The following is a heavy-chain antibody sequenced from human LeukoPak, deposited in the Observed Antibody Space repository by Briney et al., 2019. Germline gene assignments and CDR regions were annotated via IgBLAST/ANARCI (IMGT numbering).Heavy chain of an antibody. CDR2: ISAYNGNT. CDR3: AREKQGGAFDI. Sequence: WASVKVSCKASGYTFTGHYIHWVRQAPGQGLEWMGWISAYNGNTNYAQKLQGRVTMTTDTSTSTAYMELRSLRSDDTAVYYCAREKQGGAFDIWGQGTMVTVSS. J-gene: IGHJ3*02. CDR1: GYTFTGHY. V-gene: IGHV1-18*04.